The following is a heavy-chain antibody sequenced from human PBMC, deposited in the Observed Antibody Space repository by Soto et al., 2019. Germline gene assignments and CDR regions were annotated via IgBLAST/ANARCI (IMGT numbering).Heavy chain of an antibody. CDR3: AKQSSSTIYCSVGSCYPDF. CDR1: GITFSTYA. CDR2: ISGSGYRT. V-gene: IGHV3-23*01. D-gene: IGHD2-15*01. Sequence: EVQLLESGGGLVQPGGSLRLSCAASGITFSTYAMTWFRQAPGKGLEWVSAISGSGYRTYHADSVKGRFTISRDNSKNTLYLQMTSLSPEDTAVYYCAKQSSSTIYCSVGSCYPDFWGQGTLVTVSS. J-gene: IGHJ4*02.